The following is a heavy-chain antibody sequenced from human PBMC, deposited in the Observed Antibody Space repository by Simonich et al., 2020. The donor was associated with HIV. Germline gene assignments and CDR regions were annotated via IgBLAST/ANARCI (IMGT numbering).Heavy chain of an antibody. CDR3: ATIPEYASSTGPQVYFDY. V-gene: IGHV1-69-2*01. D-gene: IGHD6-6*01. J-gene: IGHJ4*02. Sequence: EVQLVQSGAEVKKPGATVKISCKLSGYTFIDYYMHWVQQSPGKGLRGMGLVFPEDGETIDAEKFQGRGTITADSSTDTSYMELSSLRSEDTAVYYCATIPEYASSTGPQVYFDYWGQGTLVTVSS. CDR1: GYTFIDYY. CDR2: VFPEDGET.